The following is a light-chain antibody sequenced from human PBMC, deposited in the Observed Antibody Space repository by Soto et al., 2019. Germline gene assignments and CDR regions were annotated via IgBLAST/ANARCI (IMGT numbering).Light chain of an antibody. Sequence: EIVLTQSPGTLSLSPGERATLSCRASQSVSSSYLAWCQQKPGQAPRLLIYGASSRATGIPDRFSGSGSGTDFTLTISRLEPEDFAVYYCLSRGFGQGTKVEIK. CDR1: QSVSSSY. CDR2: GAS. V-gene: IGKV3-20*01. J-gene: IGKJ1*01. CDR3: LSRG.